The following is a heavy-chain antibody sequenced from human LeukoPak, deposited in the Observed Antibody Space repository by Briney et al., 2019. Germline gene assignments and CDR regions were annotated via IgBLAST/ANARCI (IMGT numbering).Heavy chain of an antibody. V-gene: IGHV1-18*01. CDR2: ISAYNGNT. J-gene: IGHJ5*02. CDR3: ARSNSSGSDKPNWSDT. D-gene: IGHD6-19*01. CDR1: GYTFTSYG. Sequence: ASVKVSCKASGYTFTSYGISWVRQAPGQGLEWMGWISAYNGNTNYAQKLQGRVTMTTDTSTSTAYMELRSLRSDDTAVYYCARSNSSGSDKPNWSDTTGQGTLGTVSS.